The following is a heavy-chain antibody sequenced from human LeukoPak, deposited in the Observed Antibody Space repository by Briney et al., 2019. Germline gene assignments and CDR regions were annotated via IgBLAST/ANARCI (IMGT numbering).Heavy chain of an antibody. CDR1: GFTFSSYS. Sequence: PGRSLRLSCGASGFTFSSYSMNWVRQAPGKGLEWVSSISSSSSYIYYADSVKGRFTISRDNAKNSLYLQMNSLRAEDTAVYYCAREGFGDSSGYYSLDYWGQGTLVTVSS. J-gene: IGHJ4*02. CDR2: ISSSSSYI. CDR3: AREGFGDSSGYYSLDY. D-gene: IGHD3-22*01. V-gene: IGHV3-21*01.